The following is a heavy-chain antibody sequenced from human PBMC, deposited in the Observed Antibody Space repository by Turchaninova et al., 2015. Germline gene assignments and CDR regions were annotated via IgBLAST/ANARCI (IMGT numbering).Heavy chain of an antibody. CDR1: GGSISSSSYY. Sequence: QLQLQESGPGLVKPSETPPPPLPVSGGSISSSSYYWGWISQPPGKGLEWIGSIYYSGSTYYDPSLKRRVTISIDTSRNQFSLKLSSVTAADTAVYYCARDPRDSMPFDYWGQGTLVTVSS. CDR3: ARDPRDSMPFDY. J-gene: IGHJ4*02. D-gene: IGHD3-22*01. V-gene: IGHV4-39*07. CDR2: IYYSGST.